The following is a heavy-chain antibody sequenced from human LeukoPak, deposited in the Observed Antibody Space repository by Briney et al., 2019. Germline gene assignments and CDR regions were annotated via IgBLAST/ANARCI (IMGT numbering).Heavy chain of an antibody. CDR3: AREAITIFGLVRTQTTKGPHRFDP. V-gene: IGHV1-46*01. Sequence: ASVKVSCKASGYTFTGYYMHWVRQAPGQGLEWMGIINPSGGSTNYAQRFRGRVTMSRDMSTGTVYMELSSLTSEDTAVYYCAREAITIFGLVRTQTTKGPHRFDPWGQGTLVTVSS. CDR1: GYTFTGYY. CDR2: INPSGGST. J-gene: IGHJ5*02. D-gene: IGHD3-3*01.